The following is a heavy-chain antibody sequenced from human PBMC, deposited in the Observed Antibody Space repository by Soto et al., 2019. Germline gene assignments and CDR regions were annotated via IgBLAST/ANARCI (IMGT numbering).Heavy chain of an antibody. CDR1: EGTFNSYA. D-gene: IGHD6-13*01. CDR3: ACGASRWYPGCFDS. CDR2: IIPYYNTL. Sequence: QAQVVQSGAEVRKPGSSVKLSCKASEGTFNSYAIAWVRQAPGQGLEWMGGIIPYYNTLNYAQKFQDRVTIIAVDCTNTVYTELSSLGSDDTAVYFCACGASRWYPGCFDSWAQGTLVTVSS. J-gene: IGHJ4*02. V-gene: IGHV1-69*01.